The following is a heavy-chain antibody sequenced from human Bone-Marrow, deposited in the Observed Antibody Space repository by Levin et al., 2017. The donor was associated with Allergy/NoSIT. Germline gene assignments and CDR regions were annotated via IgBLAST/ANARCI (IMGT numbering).Heavy chain of an antibody. Sequence: PGGSLRLSCAASGFTFSSYAMHWVRQAPGKGLEWVALISYDGRNKYFGDSVRGRFAISRDNSKNTLYLEANDLRGDDTAVYYCARAYGYSRAWCFDYWGQGTPVTVSS. CDR1: GFTFSSYA. J-gene: IGHJ4*02. CDR3: ARAYGYSRAWCFDY. V-gene: IGHV3-30*09. CDR2: ISYDGRNK. D-gene: IGHD6-19*01.